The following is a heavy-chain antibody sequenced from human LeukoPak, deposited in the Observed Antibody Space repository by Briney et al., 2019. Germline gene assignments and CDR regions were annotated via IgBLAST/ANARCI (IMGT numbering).Heavy chain of an antibody. Sequence: SSETLSLTCTVSGGSISTYHLSWIRQPPGKGLEWIGEIYNSGRTNYNPSLKSRLTVSVDTSRNQFSLKLSSVTAADTAPYYCARRGSVGAFDMWGQGTMVTVSS. V-gene: IGHV4-59*08. CDR1: GGSISTYH. CDR3: ARRGSVGAFDM. D-gene: IGHD4-23*01. J-gene: IGHJ3*02. CDR2: IYNSGRT.